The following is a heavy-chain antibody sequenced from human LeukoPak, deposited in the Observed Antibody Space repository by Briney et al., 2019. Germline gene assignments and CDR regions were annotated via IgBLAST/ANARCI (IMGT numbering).Heavy chain of an antibody. CDR2: IYYSGST. CDR3: ARDRRTYYYDSSGYHGDY. Sequence: PSQTLSLTCTVSGGSISSGDYYWSWIRQPPGKGLEWIGYIYYSGSTYYNPSLKSRVTISVDTSKNRFSLKLSSVTAADTAVYYCARDRRTYYYDSSGYHGDYWGQGTLVTVSS. CDR1: GGSISSGDYY. D-gene: IGHD3-22*01. V-gene: IGHV4-30-4*08. J-gene: IGHJ4*02.